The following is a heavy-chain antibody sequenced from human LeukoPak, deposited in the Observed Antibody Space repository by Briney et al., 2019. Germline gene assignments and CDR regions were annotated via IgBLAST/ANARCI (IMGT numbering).Heavy chain of an antibody. Sequence: PGGSLRLSCAASGFTFSNFGMHWVRQAPGKGLEWVALIRNDGNDKYTDSVKGRFTISRDNSKNTLYLQMNSLRAGDTAVYYCARDSQRWGNFDSWGQGTLVSVSS. D-gene: IGHD5-24*01. V-gene: IGHV3-33*01. J-gene: IGHJ4*02. CDR2: IRNDGND. CDR1: GFTFSNFG. CDR3: ARDSQRWGNFDS.